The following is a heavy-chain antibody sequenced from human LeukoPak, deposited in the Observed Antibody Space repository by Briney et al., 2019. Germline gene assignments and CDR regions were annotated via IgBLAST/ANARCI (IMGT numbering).Heavy chain of an antibody. V-gene: IGHV3-23*01. Sequence: PGVSLRLSCAASGFSFNTHAMTWVRQAPGKGLEWISTITGSSGRTYYADSVKGRFTIPRDNSKNTLFLQMHSLRGEDTAVYYCAKAIVPSATSPYDYWGHGIMVTVSS. D-gene: IGHD2-2*01. J-gene: IGHJ4*01. CDR1: GFSFNTHA. CDR3: AKAIVPSATSPYDY. CDR2: ITGSSGRT.